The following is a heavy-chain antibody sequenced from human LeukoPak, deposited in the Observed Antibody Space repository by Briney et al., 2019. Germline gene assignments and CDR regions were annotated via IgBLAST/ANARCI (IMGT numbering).Heavy chain of an antibody. CDR2: ISASGDST. V-gene: IGHV3-23*01. CDR3: AREGQQLVRQSAWYFYYYMDV. Sequence: GGSLRLSCAASGFTFSSYAMSWVRQAPGKGLEWVSGISASGDSTYYADSVKGRITISRDNSNYTLYLQMTSLRAEDTAVYYCAREGQQLVRQSAWYFYYYMDVWGKGTTVTVSS. J-gene: IGHJ6*03. D-gene: IGHD6-13*01. CDR1: GFTFSSYA.